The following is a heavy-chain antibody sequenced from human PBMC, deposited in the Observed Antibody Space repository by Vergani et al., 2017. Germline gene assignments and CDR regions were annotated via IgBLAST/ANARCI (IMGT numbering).Heavy chain of an antibody. J-gene: IGHJ4*02. CDR1: GFTFSSYE. V-gene: IGHV3-33*08. CDR2: IWYDGSNK. Sequence: VQLVESGGGLVQPGGSLRLSCAASGFTFSSYEMNWVRQAPGKGLEWVAVIWYDGSNKYYADSVKGRFTISRDNSKNTLYLQMNSLRAEDTAVYYCARVSYDFWSGYQRAENYFDYWGQGTLVTVSS. CDR3: ARVSYDFWSGYQRAENYFDY. D-gene: IGHD3-3*01.